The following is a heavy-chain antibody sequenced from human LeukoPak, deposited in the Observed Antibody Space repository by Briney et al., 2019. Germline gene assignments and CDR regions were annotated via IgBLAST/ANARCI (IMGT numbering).Heavy chain of an antibody. CDR2: ISWDGGST. CDR1: GFTFEDYA. V-gene: IGHV3-43D*04. CDR3: AKDKGPHAYYFAY. J-gene: IGHJ4*02. Sequence: GGPLPLSCAASGFTFEDYAMHWFGQPPGKGLKWVSLISWDGGSTYYAHSVKGRFTISRDNSKNSLYLQTNSLRAEDLALYYCAKDKGPHAYYFAYWGQGTLVTVSS.